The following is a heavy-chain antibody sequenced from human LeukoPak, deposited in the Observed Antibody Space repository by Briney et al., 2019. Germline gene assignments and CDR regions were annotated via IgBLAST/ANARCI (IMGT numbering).Heavy chain of an antibody. V-gene: IGHV4-39*01. D-gene: IGHD2-2*01. CDR1: GGSISSGSYY. CDR3: APRRGVVPVNWFDP. Sequence: SETLSPTCTVSGGSISSGSYYWGWIRQPPGKGLEWIGSIYYSGNTYYNPSLKSRVTISVDTSKNQFSLKLSSVTAADTAVYYCAPRRGVVPVNWFDPWGQGTLVTVSS. CDR2: IYYSGNT. J-gene: IGHJ5*02.